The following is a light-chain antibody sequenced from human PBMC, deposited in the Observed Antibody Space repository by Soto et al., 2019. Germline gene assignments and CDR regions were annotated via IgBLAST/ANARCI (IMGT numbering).Light chain of an antibody. V-gene: IGLV2-11*01. CDR1: SSDVGGYNY. Sequence: QSVLAQPRSVSGSPGQSVTISCTGTSSDVGGYNYVSWYQQHPGKAPKLMIYDVSKRPSGVPDRSSGSKSGNTASLTISGLQAEDEADYYCCSYAGSYTPSYVFGTGTKVTVL. CDR2: DVS. J-gene: IGLJ1*01. CDR3: CSYAGSYTPSYV.